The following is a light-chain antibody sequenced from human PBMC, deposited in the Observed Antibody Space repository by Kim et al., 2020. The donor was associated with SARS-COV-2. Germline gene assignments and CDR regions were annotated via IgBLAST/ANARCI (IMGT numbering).Light chain of an antibody. CDR1: SSDVSGYNY. J-gene: IGLJ1*01. Sequence: GQSTTTSCTGNSSDVSGYNYVPWYQQHPCKAPNLMIYDVSNRPSGVSNRFSGSKSGNTASLTISGLQAEDEADYCCSSYTSSRTLVFGTGTKVTVL. CDR3: SSYTSSRTLV. CDR2: DVS. V-gene: IGLV2-14*03.